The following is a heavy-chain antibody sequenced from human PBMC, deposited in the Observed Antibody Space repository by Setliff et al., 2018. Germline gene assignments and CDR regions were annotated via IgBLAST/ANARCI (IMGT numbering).Heavy chain of an antibody. D-gene: IGHD3-10*01. CDR1: GYTFAGYY. CDR3: ARDLNRWFGVFAFDI. V-gene: IGHV1-2*02. Sequence: ASVKVPCKASGYTFAGYYMHWVRQAPGQGLEWMGWSNPNSGGANYAQKFQGRVTMTRDTSLSTGYMELSRLRSDDTAVYYCARDLNRWFGVFAFDIWGQGTMVTVSS. J-gene: IGHJ3*02. CDR2: SNPNSGGA.